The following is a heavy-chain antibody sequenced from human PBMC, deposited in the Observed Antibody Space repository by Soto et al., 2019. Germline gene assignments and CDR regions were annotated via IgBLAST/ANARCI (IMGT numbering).Heavy chain of an antibody. V-gene: IGHV4-59*01. J-gene: IGHJ4*02. CDR1: GGSFSPYY. CDR2: ISYSGST. CDR3: ARSRDGYNFDY. D-gene: IGHD5-12*01. Sequence: QVQLQESGPGLVKPSETLSLTCTVSGGSFSPYYWSWIRQPPGKGLEWIGYISYSGSTSYNPSLKSRVTISVDTSKNHFSLKLSSVTAADTAVYYCARSRDGYNFDYWGQGTLVTVSS.